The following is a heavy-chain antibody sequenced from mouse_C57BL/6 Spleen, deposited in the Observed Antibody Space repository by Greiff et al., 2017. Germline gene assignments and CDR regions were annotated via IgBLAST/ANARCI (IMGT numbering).Heavy chain of an antibody. CDR1: GYTFTSYW. CDR3: ARGDYGPYYAMDY. D-gene: IGHD1-1*01. CDR2: IYPGSGST. J-gene: IGHJ4*01. Sequence: VQLQQSGAELVKPGASVKMSCKASGYTFTSYWITWVKQRPGQGLEWIGDIYPGSGSTNYNEKFKSKATLTVDTSSSTAYMQLSSLTSEDSAVYYCARGDYGPYYAMDYWGQGTSVTVSS. V-gene: IGHV1-55*01.